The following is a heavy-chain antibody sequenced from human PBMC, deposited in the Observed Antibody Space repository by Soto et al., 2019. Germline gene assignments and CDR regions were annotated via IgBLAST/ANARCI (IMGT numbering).Heavy chain of an antibody. CDR2: IIPIFGTA. D-gene: IGHD6-19*01. V-gene: IGHV1-69*13. CDR1: GGTFSSYA. J-gene: IGHJ4*02. Sequence: SVKVSCKASGGTFSSYAISWVRQAPGQGLEWMGGIIPIFGTANYAQKFQGRVTITADESTSTAYMELSSLRSEDTAVYYCASGIALAGGSLYWGQGTLVTVSS. CDR3: ASGIALAGGSLY.